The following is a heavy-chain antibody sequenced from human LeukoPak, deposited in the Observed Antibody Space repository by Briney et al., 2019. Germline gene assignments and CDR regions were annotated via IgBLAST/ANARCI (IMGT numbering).Heavy chain of an antibody. CDR2: IIPIFGTA. V-gene: IGHV1-69*13. Sequence: SVKVSCKASGGTFSSYAISWVRQAPGQGLEWMGGIIPIFGTANYAQKFQGRVTITADESTSTAYMELSSLRSEDTAVYYCARRMWRRPPKAHNDWFDPWGQGTLVTVSS. D-gene: IGHD2-21*01. J-gene: IGHJ5*02. CDR1: GGTFSSYA. CDR3: ARRMWRRPPKAHNDWFDP.